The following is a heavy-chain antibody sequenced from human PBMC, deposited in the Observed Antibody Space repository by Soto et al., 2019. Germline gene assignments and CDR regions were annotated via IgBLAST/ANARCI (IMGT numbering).Heavy chain of an antibody. J-gene: IGHJ4*02. CDR3: ARGPDY. Sequence: PGGSLRLSCAASGFTLSNYAMSWVRQAPGKGLEYVSVISSSGGSTYYANSVKGRFTISRDNSKNTLYLQMGSLRAEDMAVYYCARGPDYWGQGTLVTVSS. CDR1: GFTLSNYA. CDR2: ISSSGGST. V-gene: IGHV3-64*01.